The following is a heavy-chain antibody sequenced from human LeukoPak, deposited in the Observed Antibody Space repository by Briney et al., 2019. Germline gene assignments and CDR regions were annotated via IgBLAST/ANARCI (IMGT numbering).Heavy chain of an antibody. V-gene: IGHV3-43*01. Sequence: GGSLRLSCAASGFSFRGYTMHWVRQVPGRGLEWVSLISWNGVTTYYRYSVKGRFTISRDDSKNSLYLQMNSLRSEDSALYYCAASDGEQQLALWGQGTLVTVSS. J-gene: IGHJ4*02. CDR2: ISWNGVTT. D-gene: IGHD6-13*01. CDR3: AASDGEQQLAL. CDR1: GFSFRGYT.